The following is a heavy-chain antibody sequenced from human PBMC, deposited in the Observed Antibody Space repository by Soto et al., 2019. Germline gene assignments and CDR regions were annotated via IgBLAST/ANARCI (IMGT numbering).Heavy chain of an antibody. Sequence: GGSLRLSCAASEFTFSNYAMSWVRQAPGKGLEWVSSISGSGGSAYYADSAKGRFTISRDNSKNTLYLQMNSLRAEDTVMFYCAKGDGYRFTAFDIWGQGTMVTVSS. J-gene: IGHJ3*02. CDR3: AKGDGYRFTAFDI. V-gene: IGHV3-23*01. D-gene: IGHD3-16*02. CDR1: EFTFSNYA. CDR2: ISGSGGSA.